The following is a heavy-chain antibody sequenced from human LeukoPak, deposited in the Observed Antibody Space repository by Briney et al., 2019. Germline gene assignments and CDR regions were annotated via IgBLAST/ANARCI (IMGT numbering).Heavy chain of an antibody. D-gene: IGHD2-15*01. J-gene: IGHJ3*02. Sequence: ASVKVSCKVSGYTLTELPMHWVRQAPGKGLEWMGGFDPEDGETIYAQKFQGRVTMTEDTSTDTAYMELSSLRSEDTAVYYCASYSRGINAFDIWGQGTMVTVSS. CDR1: GYTLTELP. CDR3: ASYSRGINAFDI. CDR2: FDPEDGET. V-gene: IGHV1-24*01.